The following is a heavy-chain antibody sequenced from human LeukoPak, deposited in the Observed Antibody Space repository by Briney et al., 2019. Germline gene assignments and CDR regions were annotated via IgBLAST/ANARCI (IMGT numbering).Heavy chain of an antibody. CDR3: ARGGHCSTTSCSNYDGMDV. CDR2: ISYDGSST. D-gene: IGHD2-2*01. V-gene: IGHV3-30-3*01. J-gene: IGHJ6*02. Sequence: GGSLRLSCAASGFTFSLYAMHWVRQAPGKGLEWVALISYDGSSTYYADSVKGRSTISRDNSKNTLYLQMNSLRAEDTAVYFCARGGHCSTTSCSNYDGMDVWGQGTTLTVSS. CDR1: GFTFSLYA.